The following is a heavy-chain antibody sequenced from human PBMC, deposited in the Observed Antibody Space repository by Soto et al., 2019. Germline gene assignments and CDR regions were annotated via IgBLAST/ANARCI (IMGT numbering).Heavy chain of an antibody. D-gene: IGHD3-22*01. CDR2: IDPSDSQT. Sequence: GESLKISCKGSGYSFAGYWITWVRQKPGEGLEWMGRIDPSDSQTYYSPSFRGHVTISATKSITTVFLQWSSLRASDTAMYYCARQIYDSDTGPNFQYYFDSWGQGTPVTVSS. CDR3: ARQIYDSDTGPNFQYYFDS. V-gene: IGHV5-10-1*01. J-gene: IGHJ4*02. CDR1: GYSFAGYW.